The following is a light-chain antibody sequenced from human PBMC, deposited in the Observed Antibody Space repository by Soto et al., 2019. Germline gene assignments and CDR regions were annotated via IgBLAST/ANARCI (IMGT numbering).Light chain of an antibody. V-gene: IGLV1-44*01. CDR2: TNN. J-gene: IGLJ3*02. Sequence: QSVLTQPPSASGTPGQRVTISCSGGKSDIGSNTVYWFQQFPGTAPRLVIYTNNQRPSGVPDRFSGSKSGTPASLVISGLQSEDEADYYCATWDDSLHVCVFGGGTKVTVL. CDR1: KSDIGSNT. CDR3: ATWDDSLHVCV.